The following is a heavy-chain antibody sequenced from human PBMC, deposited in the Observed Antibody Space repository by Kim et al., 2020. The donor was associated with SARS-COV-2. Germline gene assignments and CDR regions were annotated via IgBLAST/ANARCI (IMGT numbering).Heavy chain of an antibody. J-gene: IGHJ6*02. CDR3: ARDYCSGGSCYPPRGYYYGMDV. D-gene: IGHD2-15*01. V-gene: IGHV1-18*01. Sequence: ASVKVSCKASGYTFTSYGISWVRQAPGQGLEWMGWISAYNGNTNYAQKLQGRVTMTTDTSTSTAYMELRSLRSDDTAVYYCARDYCSGGSCYPPRGYYYGMDVWGQGTTVTVSS. CDR2: ISAYNGNT. CDR1: GYTFTSYG.